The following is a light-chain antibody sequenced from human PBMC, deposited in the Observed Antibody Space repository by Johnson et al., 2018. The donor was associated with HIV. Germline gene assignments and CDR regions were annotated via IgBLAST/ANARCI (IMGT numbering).Light chain of an antibody. CDR3: GTWDSSLRVGV. J-gene: IGLJ1*01. V-gene: IGLV1-51*01. Sequence: QSALTQPPSVSAAPGQKVTISCSGSSSNIGNNFVSWYQQLPGRAPKLLIYDNNKRPSGIPDRFSGSKSGTSATLGITGLQTGDEADYYCGTWDSSLRVGVFGTGTKVTVL. CDR2: DNN. CDR1: SSNIGNNF.